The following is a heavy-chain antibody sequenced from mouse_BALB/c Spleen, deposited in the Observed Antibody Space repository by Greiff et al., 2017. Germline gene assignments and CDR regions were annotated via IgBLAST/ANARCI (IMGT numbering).Heavy chain of an antibody. V-gene: IGHV1-9*01. D-gene: IGHD2-10*01. Sequence: LQESGAELMKPGASVKISCKATGYTFSSYWIEWVKQRPGHGLEWIGVILPGSGSTNNNEKLKGKATFTAETSSNTAYMKLSILTSEAAAVYYCSTYYGNAFAYWGQGTLVTVSA. CDR3: STYYGNAFAY. CDR2: ILPGSGST. J-gene: IGHJ3*01. CDR1: GYTFSSYW.